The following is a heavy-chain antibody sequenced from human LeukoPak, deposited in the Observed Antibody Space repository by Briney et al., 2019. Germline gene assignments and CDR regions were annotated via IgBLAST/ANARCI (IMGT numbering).Heavy chain of an antibody. CDR3: ARDPKVIVVPDSRNDRNDP. CDR1: GDTFGNYA. CDR2: IIPIFPKT. D-gene: IGHD1-1*01. Sequence: SVKVSCKASGDTFGNYAINWVRQAPGQGLEWMGRIIPIFPKTDYAQKFQGRVTITADKSTSTAYPELSSLSSEDTAVYYCARDPKVIVVPDSRNDRNDPWGQGTLVTVSS. V-gene: IGHV1-69*04. J-gene: IGHJ5*02.